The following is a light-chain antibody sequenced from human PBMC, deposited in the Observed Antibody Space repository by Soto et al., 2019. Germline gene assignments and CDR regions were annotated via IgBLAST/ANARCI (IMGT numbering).Light chain of an antibody. Sequence: DIVLTQSPGTLSLSPGERVTLSCRASQSVTGSSIAWFQQKPGQAPRLLMYGASNRATGIPHRFSGSGSGTDFTLTISSLEPEDFATYYCQQYYSFPYTFGQGTKLEIK. V-gene: IGKV3-20*01. CDR3: QQYYSFPYT. CDR2: GAS. J-gene: IGKJ2*01. CDR1: QSVTGSS.